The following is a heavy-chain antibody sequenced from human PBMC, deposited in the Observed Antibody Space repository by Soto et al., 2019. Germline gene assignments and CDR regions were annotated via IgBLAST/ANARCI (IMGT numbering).Heavy chain of an antibody. Sequence: SVKVSCKASGGPFSTYAISWVRQAPGQGLEWMGGIIPMFGTATYAQKFQGRVTITADLSTRTAYMELNSLRSEDTAVYYCARGPLYSSNWYSWFDPWGQGTLVTVSS. CDR2: IIPMFGTA. CDR3: ARGPLYSSNWYSWFDP. V-gene: IGHV1-69*13. CDR1: GGPFSTYA. J-gene: IGHJ5*02. D-gene: IGHD6-13*01.